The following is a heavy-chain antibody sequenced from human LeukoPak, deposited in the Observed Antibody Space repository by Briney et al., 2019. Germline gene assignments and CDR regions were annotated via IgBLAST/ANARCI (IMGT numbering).Heavy chain of an antibody. V-gene: IGHV4-39*01. CDR1: GGSISSSTYH. Sequence: SETLSLTCSVSGGSISSSTYHWGWLRQSPGKGLEWIGSIDYSGTTYYNPSLKSRVTTSVDTSKYQFFLKLTSVTAGDTAVYYCARLGSGSYFVYWGQGTLVTVSS. J-gene: IGHJ4*02. CDR2: IDYSGTT. D-gene: IGHD3-10*01. CDR3: ARLGSGSYFVY.